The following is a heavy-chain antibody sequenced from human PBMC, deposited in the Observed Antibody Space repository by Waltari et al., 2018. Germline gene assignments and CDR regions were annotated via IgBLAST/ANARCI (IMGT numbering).Heavy chain of an antibody. CDR3: VKDRFTKWSFDY. CDR2: ISNDGINQ. CDR1: GFSFTYDG. V-gene: IGHV3-30*18. J-gene: IGHJ4*02. D-gene: IGHD2-15*01. Sequence: QVQLVESGGGVVQPGGSLKLSCAASGFSFTYDGMHWVRQAPGKGLEWVTLISNDGINQFYADSVKGRFTVSRDISKNTLYLQMNSLRPEDTAVYYCVKDRFTKWSFDYWGQGTLVTVSS.